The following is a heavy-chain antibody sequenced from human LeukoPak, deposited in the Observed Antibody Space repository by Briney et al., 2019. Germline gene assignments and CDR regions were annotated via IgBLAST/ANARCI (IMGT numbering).Heavy chain of an antibody. CDR2: IYTSGST. Sequence: SETLSLTCTVSGGSTSSYYWSWIRQPAGKGLEWIGRIYTSGSTNYNPSLKSRVTISVDKSKNQFSLKLSSVTAADTAVYYCARLKLTDNWFDPWGQGTLVTVSS. V-gene: IGHV4-4*07. CDR1: GGSTSSYY. D-gene: IGHD5-24*01. J-gene: IGHJ5*02. CDR3: ARLKLTDNWFDP.